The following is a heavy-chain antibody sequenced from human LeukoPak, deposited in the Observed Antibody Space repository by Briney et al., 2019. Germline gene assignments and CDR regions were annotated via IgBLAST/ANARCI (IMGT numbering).Heavy chain of an antibody. V-gene: IGHV3-23*01. CDR3: AKGRYCSSTSCYEAGGDY. J-gene: IGHJ4*02. CDR1: GFTFSSYA. D-gene: IGHD2-2*01. Sequence: GGSLRLSCAASGFTFSSYAMSRVRQAPGKGLEWVSAISGSGGSTYYADSVKGRFTISRDNSKNTLYLQMNSLRAEDTAVYYCAKGRYCSSTSCYEAGGDYWGQGTLVTVSS. CDR2: ISGSGGST.